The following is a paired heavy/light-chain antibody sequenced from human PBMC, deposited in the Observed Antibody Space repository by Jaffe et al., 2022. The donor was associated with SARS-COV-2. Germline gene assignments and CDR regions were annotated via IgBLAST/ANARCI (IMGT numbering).Light chain of an antibody. CDR3: QQYNSYST. CDR1: QSIINW. J-gene: IGKJ1*01. CDR2: KAS. Sequence: DIQMTQSPSTLSASVGDRVTITCRASQSIINWLAWYQQKPGKAPKLLIYKASTLESGVPSRFSGSGSGTEFTLTISSLQPDDFATYYCQQYNSYSTFGQGTKVEIK. V-gene: IGKV1-5*03.
Heavy chain of an antibody. CDR1: GYTFSSNH. V-gene: IGHV1-3*01. CDR3: ARDAVADSISLSWFDP. J-gene: IGHJ5*02. CDR2: INVANGKT. Sequence: QVQLVQSGAEVKKPGASVKVSCKASGYTFSSNHMHWVRQAPGQSLEWMGWINVANGKTKYSQKFQDRVAMTRDTSATTAYMELNNLRSEDTAVYYCARDAVADSISLSWFDPWGQGTLVTVSS. D-gene: IGHD6-6*01.